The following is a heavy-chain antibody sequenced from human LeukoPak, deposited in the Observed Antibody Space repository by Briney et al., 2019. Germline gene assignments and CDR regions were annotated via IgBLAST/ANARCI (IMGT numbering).Heavy chain of an antibody. CDR3: ARARGLGYGDDVRWFDP. V-gene: IGHV3-74*01. CDR1: GFTFSSYR. CDR2: INSDESST. D-gene: IGHD4-17*01. J-gene: IGHJ5*02. Sequence: GGSLRLSCAASGFTFSSYRMHWVRQPPGKGLVWVSRINSDESSTNYADSVKGRFTISRDNAKNTLYLQMNSLRAEDTAVYYCARARGLGYGDDVRWFDPWGQGTLVTVSS.